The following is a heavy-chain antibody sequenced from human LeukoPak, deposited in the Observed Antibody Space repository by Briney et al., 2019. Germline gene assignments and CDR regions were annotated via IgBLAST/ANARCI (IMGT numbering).Heavy chain of an antibody. D-gene: IGHD2/OR15-2a*01. J-gene: IGHJ4*02. V-gene: IGHV4-59*01. CDR2: IYYSGST. CDR3: ASHFQGPFDY. CDR1: GGSISSYY. Sequence: SETLSLTCTVSGGSISSYYWSWIRQPPGKGLEWIGYIYYSGSTNYNPSLKSGVTISVDTSKNQFSLKLSSVTAADTAVYYCASHFQGPFDYWGQGTLVTVSS.